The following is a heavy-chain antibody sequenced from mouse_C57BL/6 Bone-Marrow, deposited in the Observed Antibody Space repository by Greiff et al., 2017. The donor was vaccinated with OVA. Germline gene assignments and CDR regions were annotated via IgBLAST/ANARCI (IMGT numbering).Heavy chain of an antibody. CDR1: GYTFTDYY. Sequence: EVQLQQSGPELVKPGASVKISCKASGYTFTDYYMNWVKQSHGKSLEWIGEINPNNGGTSYNQKFKGKATLTVDKSSSTAYMELRSLTSEDSAVYYCARRIITTVDYWGQGTTLTVSS. J-gene: IGHJ2*01. D-gene: IGHD1-2*01. CDR3: ARRIITTVDY. V-gene: IGHV1-26*01. CDR2: INPNNGGT.